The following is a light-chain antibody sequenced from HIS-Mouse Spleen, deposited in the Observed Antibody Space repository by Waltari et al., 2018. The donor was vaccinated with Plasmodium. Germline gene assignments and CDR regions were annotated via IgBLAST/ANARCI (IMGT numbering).Light chain of an antibody. CDR2: GAS. CDR1: QSVSSN. J-gene: IGKJ3*01. CDR3: QQYNNWSFT. V-gene: IGKV3-15*01. Sequence: EIVMTQSPATLSVSPGERATLSGRASQSVSSNLAWYQQKPGQAPRLLIYGASTRATGIPARSSGSGSGAEFTLTISNLQSEDFAVYYCQQYNNWSFTFGPGTKVDIK.